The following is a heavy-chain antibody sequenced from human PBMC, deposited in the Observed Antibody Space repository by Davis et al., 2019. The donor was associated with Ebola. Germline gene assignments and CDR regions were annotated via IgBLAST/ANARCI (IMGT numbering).Heavy chain of an antibody. V-gene: IGHV1-69*06. Sequence: SVKVSCKASGSTFSSYAISWVRQAPGQGLEWMGGIIPIFGTANYAQKFQGRVTITADKSTSTAYMELSSLRSDDTAVYYCARVGGAAGDPLDPWGQGTLVTVSS. CDR3: ARVGGAAGDPLDP. CDR1: GSTFSSYA. CDR2: IIPIFGTA. J-gene: IGHJ5*02. D-gene: IGHD3-16*01.